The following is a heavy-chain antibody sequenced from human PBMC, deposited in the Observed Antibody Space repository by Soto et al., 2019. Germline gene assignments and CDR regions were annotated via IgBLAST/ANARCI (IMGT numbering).Heavy chain of an antibody. D-gene: IGHD3-22*01. Sequence: PSETLSLTCTVSGGSVSSGSYYWSWIRQPPGKGLEWIGYIYYSGSTNYNPSLKSRVTISVDTSKNQFSLKLSSVTAADTAVYYCARDENSSGFYWFDPWGQGTLVTVSS. CDR3: ARDENSSGFYWFDP. CDR1: GGSVSSGSYY. J-gene: IGHJ5*02. V-gene: IGHV4-61*01. CDR2: IYYSGST.